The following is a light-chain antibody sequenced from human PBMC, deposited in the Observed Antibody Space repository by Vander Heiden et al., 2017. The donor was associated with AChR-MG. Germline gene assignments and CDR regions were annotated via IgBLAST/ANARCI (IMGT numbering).Light chain of an antibody. V-gene: IGKV4-1*01. CDR1: QSVLYSPNNKNY. Sequence: DIVMTQSPDSLAVSLGERATINCKSSQSVLYSPNNKNYLAWYQQKPGQPPKLLIYWASTRESGVPDRFSGSGYGTDFTLTISSLQAEDVAVYYCQQYDSTPRFTFGHRTKVDIK. J-gene: IGKJ3*01. CDR3: QQYDSTPRFT. CDR2: WAS.